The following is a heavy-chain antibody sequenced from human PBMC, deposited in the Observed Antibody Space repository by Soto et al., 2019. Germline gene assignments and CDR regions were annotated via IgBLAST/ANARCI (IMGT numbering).Heavy chain of an antibody. CDR3: AKGRGGSGSLTPRVDF. CDR1: GFTFNNYA. Sequence: EVQLLESGGGLVQPGGSLRLSCEASGFTFNNYAMTWVRQAPGKGLEWVSAISGGGDTTSYADSVKGRFTVSRDGSKNWLYLKMSRLRAEDTALYYCAKGRGGSGSLTPRVDFWGQGTLVTVSS. V-gene: IGHV3-23*01. D-gene: IGHD3-10*01. J-gene: IGHJ4*02. CDR2: ISGGGDTT.